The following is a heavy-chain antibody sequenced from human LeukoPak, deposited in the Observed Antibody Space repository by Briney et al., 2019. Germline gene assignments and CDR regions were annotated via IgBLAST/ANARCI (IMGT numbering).Heavy chain of an antibody. D-gene: IGHD2-2*01. Sequence: SSETLSLTCTVSGGSISSSSYYWGSIRQPPGKGLEWIGSIYYSGSTYYNPSLKSRVTLSVDTSKNQFSLKLSSVTAADTAVYYCARQGRYCSGTSCYAFDYWGQGTLVTVSS. J-gene: IGHJ4*02. CDR2: IYYSGST. CDR1: GGSISSSSYY. CDR3: ARQGRYCSGTSCYAFDY. V-gene: IGHV4-39*01.